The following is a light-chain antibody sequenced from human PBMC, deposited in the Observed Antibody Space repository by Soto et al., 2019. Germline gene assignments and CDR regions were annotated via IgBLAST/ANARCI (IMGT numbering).Light chain of an antibody. CDR2: AAS. V-gene: IGKV3-15*01. Sequence: IVMTQSPVTLSVSPGERVALSCRASQSVSDNLAWYQKKPGQAPRLLIYAASTRATGIPARFSGSGSGTEFTLTISSLQSEDFAVYYCQQHGTSPITFGQGTRLEIK. CDR3: QQHGTSPIT. CDR1: QSVSDN. J-gene: IGKJ5*01.